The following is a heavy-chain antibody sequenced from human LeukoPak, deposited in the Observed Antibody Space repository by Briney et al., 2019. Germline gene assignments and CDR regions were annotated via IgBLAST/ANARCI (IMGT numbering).Heavy chain of an antibody. D-gene: IGHD6-13*01. CDR1: GYSINSGYH. CDR3: ARGIAAAH. J-gene: IGHJ4*02. CDR2: TYHSGST. Sequence: SETLSLTCTVSGYSINSGYHWGWIRLPPGKGLEWIGTTYHSGSTYYNPSLNSRVTISVDTSKNQFSLKLSSVTAADTAVYYCARGIAAAHWGQGTLVTVSS. V-gene: IGHV4-38-2*02.